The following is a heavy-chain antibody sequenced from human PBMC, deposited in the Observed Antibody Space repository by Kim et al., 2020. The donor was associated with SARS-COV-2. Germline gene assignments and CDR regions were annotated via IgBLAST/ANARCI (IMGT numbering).Heavy chain of an antibody. CDR1: GFTFSSYG. CDR3: ARGPVEMAAIQRGYFDY. J-gene: IGHJ4*02. V-gene: IGHV3-33*05. CDR2: ISYDGSNK. D-gene: IGHD3-10*01. Sequence: GGSLRLSCAASGFTFSSYGMHWVRQAPGKGLEWVAVISYDGSNKYYADSVKGRFTISRDNSKNTLYLQMNSLRAEDTAVYYCARGPVEMAAIQRGYFDYWGQGTLVTVSS.